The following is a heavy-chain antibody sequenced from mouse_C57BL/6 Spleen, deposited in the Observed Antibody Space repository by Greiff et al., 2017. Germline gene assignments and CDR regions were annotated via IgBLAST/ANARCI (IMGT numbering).Heavy chain of an antibody. Sequence: VQLQQPGTELVKPGASVKLSCKASGYTFTSYWMHWVKQRPGQGLEWIGNINPSNGGTNYNEKFKSKATLTVDKSSSTAYMQLSSLTSEDSAVYYCVTITTVVAHYFDYWGQGTTLTVSS. D-gene: IGHD1-1*01. CDR2: INPSNGGT. J-gene: IGHJ2*01. CDR3: VTITTVVAHYFDY. CDR1: GYTFTSYW. V-gene: IGHV1-53*01.